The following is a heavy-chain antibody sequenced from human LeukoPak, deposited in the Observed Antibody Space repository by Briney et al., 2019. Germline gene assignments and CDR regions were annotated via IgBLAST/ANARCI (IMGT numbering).Heavy chain of an antibody. J-gene: IGHJ6*03. D-gene: IGHD2-15*01. V-gene: IGHV3-30*04. CDR3: ARGPSVVVAATPARVYYYMDV. Sequence: GRSLRLSCAASGFTFSSYATHWVRQAPGKGLEWVAVISYDGSNKYYADSVKGRFTISRDNSKDTLYLQMNSLRAEDTAVYYCARGPSVVVAATPARVYYYMDVWGKGTTVTVSS. CDR2: ISYDGSNK. CDR1: GFTFSSYA.